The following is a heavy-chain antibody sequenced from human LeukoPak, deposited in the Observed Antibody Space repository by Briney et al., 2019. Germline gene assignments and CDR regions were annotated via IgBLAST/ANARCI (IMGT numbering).Heavy chain of an antibody. V-gene: IGHV4-39*01. CDR2: IYYSGST. Sequence: SETLSLTCTVSGGSISSSSYYWGWIRQPPGKGLEWIGSIYYSGSTYYNPSLKSRVTISVDTSKNQFSLKLSSVTAADTAVYYCARHFDYSNYALFDYWGQGTLVTVSS. D-gene: IGHD4-11*01. J-gene: IGHJ4*02. CDR1: GGSISSSSYY. CDR3: ARHFDYSNYALFDY.